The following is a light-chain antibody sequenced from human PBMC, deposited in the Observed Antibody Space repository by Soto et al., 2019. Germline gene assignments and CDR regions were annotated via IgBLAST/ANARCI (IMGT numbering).Light chain of an antibody. CDR1: QDINNW. CDR2: AAS. V-gene: IGKV1-12*01. CDR3: QQADSLHLA. J-gene: IGKJ4*01. Sequence: DIQMTQSPSSVSASVGDRVTITCRASQDINNWLAWYQQKPGEAPKLLIYAASTLEDGVPSRFRGSGSGTDFTLTITTLQPEDFVTYYCQQADSLHLAFGGGTRVDIK.